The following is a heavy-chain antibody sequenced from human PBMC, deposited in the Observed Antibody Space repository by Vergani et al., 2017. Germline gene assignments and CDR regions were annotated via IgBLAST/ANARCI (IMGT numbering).Heavy chain of an antibody. CDR2: ISSDGGST. Sequence: VQLLESGGGLVQPGGSLRLSCAASGFTFSTYAMTWVRQAPGKGLEWVSTISSDGGSTYYADSVKGRFTISRDNSKNTLYLQMSSLRAEDTAVYYCARDQVPAAIRLNVGNYMDVWGKGTTVIVSS. CDR1: GFTFSTYA. CDR3: ARDQVPAAIRLNVGNYMDV. V-gene: IGHV3-23*01. D-gene: IGHD2-2*02. J-gene: IGHJ6*03.